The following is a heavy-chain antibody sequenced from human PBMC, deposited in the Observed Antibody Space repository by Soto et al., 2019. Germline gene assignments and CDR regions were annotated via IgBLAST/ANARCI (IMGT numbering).Heavy chain of an antibody. J-gene: IGHJ5*02. CDR1: GGTFSSYA. Sequence: QVQLVQSGAEVKKPGSSVKVSCKASGGTFSSYAISWVRQAPGQGLEWMGGIIPIFGTANYAQKFQGRVTITADESTSTAYRELSSLRSEDTAVYYCARSSRGGPTWIQLGFDPWGQGTLVTVSS. CDR2: IIPIFGTA. D-gene: IGHD5-18*01. V-gene: IGHV1-69*01. CDR3: ARSSRGGPTWIQLGFDP.